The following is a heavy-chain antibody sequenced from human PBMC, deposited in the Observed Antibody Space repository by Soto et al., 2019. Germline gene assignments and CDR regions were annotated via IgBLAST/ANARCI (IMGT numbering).Heavy chain of an antibody. CDR1: GGSINSGGYY. CDR3: ARGITMVRGVIHTPYFDY. J-gene: IGHJ4*02. V-gene: IGHV4-31*03. Sequence: QVQLQESGPGLVKPSQTLSLTCTVSGGSINSGGYYWSWIRQHPGKGLEWIGYIYNSGSTYYNPSLKSRVTIAVDTSKTQFSLKLSAVTAADTAVYCCARGITMVRGVIHTPYFDYWGQGTLVTVSS. D-gene: IGHD3-10*01. CDR2: IYNSGST.